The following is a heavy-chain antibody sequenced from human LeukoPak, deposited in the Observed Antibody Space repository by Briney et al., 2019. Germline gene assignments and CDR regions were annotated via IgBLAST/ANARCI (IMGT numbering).Heavy chain of an antibody. J-gene: IGHJ6*02. CDR2: IFYSGST. V-gene: IGHV4-30-4*01. CDR1: GGSISSGDYY. Sequence: SRTLSLTCTVSGGSISSGDYYWSWIRQPPGKGLEWIGYIFYSGSTYYNPSLKSRVTISVDTSKNQFSLKLSSVTAADTAVYYCARDSYYYGSGSYYYYYGMDVWGQGTTVTVSS. CDR3: ARDSYYYGSGSYYYYYGMDV. D-gene: IGHD3-10*01.